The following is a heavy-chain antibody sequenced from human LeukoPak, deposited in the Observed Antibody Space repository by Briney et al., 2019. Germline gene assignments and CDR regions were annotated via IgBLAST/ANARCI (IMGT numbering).Heavy chain of an antibody. CDR3: ARVPYGSGSRFDP. Sequence: PSETLSLTCTVSGGSISSGGYYWRWIRQHPGKGLEWIGYIYYSGSTYYNPSLKSRVTISVDTSKNQFSLKLSSVTAADTAVYYCARVPYGSGSRFDPWGQGTLVTVSS. V-gene: IGHV4-31*03. CDR2: IYYSGST. D-gene: IGHD3-10*01. CDR1: GGSISSGGYY. J-gene: IGHJ5*02.